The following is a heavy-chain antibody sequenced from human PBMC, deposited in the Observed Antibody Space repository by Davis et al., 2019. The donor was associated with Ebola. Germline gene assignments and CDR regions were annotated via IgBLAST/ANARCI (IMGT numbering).Heavy chain of an antibody. Sequence: SQTLSLTCAISGDSVSSHSAAWNWIRQSPSRGLEWLGRTYYRSKWYNDYAVSVKSRITINPDTSKNQFSLQLNSVTPEDTAVYYCARGYSIWGIVGATYWGQGTLVTVSS. CDR1: GDSVSSHSAA. J-gene: IGHJ4*02. D-gene: IGHD1-26*01. V-gene: IGHV6-1*01. CDR3: ARGYSIWGIVGATY. CDR2: TYYRSKWYN.